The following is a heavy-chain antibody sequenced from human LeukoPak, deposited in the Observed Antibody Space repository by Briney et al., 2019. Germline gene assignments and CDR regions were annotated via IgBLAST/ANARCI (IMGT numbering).Heavy chain of an antibody. Sequence: GGSLRLSCAASGFTFSSYGMHWVRQAPGKGLEWVAFIRYDGSNKYYADSVKGRFTISRDNSKNTLYLQMNSLRAEDTAVYYCARESPGTMVRGVIINWGQGTLVTVSS. CDR1: GFTFSSYG. D-gene: IGHD3-10*01. J-gene: IGHJ4*02. CDR2: IRYDGSNK. V-gene: IGHV3-30*02. CDR3: ARESPGTMVRGVIIN.